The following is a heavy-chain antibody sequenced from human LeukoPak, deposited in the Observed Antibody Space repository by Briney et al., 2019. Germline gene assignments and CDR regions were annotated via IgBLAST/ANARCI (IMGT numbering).Heavy chain of an antibody. J-gene: IGHJ3*02. CDR2: MYYSGNA. V-gene: IGHV4-59*02. CDR3: ARGMFAFDI. D-gene: IGHD3-10*02. Sequence: AETLSLTCTVSGDSVSLYYWSWIRQPPGKGLEWIGNMYYSGNATYNPSLKSRITLSVDTFKNQFSLKLSSVTAADTAVYYCARGMFAFDIWGQGTMVTVPS. CDR1: GDSVSLYY.